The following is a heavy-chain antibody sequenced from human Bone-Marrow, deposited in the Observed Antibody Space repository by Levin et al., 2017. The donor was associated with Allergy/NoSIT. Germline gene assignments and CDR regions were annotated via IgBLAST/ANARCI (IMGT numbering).Heavy chain of an antibody. D-gene: IGHD6-19*01. CDR1: GDTFSGYS. CDR2: IIPMFGTA. J-gene: IGHJ5*02. CDR3: AKSSPCGSGWLCWFDA. V-gene: IGHV1-69*06. Sequence: SVKVSCKASGDTFSGYSISWVRQAPGQGLEWMGGIIPMFGTANYAQKFEDRLTITADKSTTTAYMELGSLTSEDTAIYYCAKSSPCGSGWLCWFDAWGQGTLVTVSS.